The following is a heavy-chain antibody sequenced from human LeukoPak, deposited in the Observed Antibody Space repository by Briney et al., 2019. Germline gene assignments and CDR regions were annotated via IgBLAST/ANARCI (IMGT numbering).Heavy chain of an antibody. D-gene: IGHD2-2*01. CDR1: GYSFTSYW. J-gene: IGHJ4*02. CDR2: IYPGDSDT. V-gene: IGHV5-51*01. CDR3: SRLVVVPAAMYED. Sequence: GESLKISCKGSGYSFTSYWIGWVRQMPGKGLEWMGIIYPGDSDTRYSPSFQGQVTISADKSISTAYLQWSSLKASDTAMYYCSRLVVVPAAMYEDWGQGTLVTVSS.